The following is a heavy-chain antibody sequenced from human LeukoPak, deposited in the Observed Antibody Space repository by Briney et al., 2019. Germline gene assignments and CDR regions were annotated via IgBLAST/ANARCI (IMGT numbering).Heavy chain of an antibody. CDR1: GFTFSSYS. J-gene: IGHJ6*03. D-gene: IGHD2-15*01. V-gene: IGHV3-48*01. CDR3: ARDQGYCSGGSCYSGPTYYYYMDV. Sequence: GGSLRLSCAASGFTFSSYSMNWVRQAPGKGLEWVSYISSSSRTIYYADSVKGRFTISRDNAKNSLYLQMNSLRAEDTAVYYCARDQGYCSGGSCYSGPTYYYYMDVWGKGTTVTVSS. CDR2: ISSSSRTI.